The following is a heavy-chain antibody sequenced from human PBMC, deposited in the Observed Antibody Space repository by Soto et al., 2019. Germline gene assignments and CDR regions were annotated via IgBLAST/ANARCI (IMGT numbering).Heavy chain of an antibody. CDR3: ARGDYDFWSGFVSGMDV. Sequence: PSETLSLTCTVSGGSISSGGYYWSWIRQHPGKGLEWIGYIYYSGSTYYNPSLKSRDIISVDTSKNQFSLKLSSVTAADTAVYYCARGDYDFWSGFVSGMDVWGQGTTVTVSS. CDR1: GGSISSGGYY. D-gene: IGHD3-3*01. V-gene: IGHV4-31*03. CDR2: IYYSGST. J-gene: IGHJ6*02.